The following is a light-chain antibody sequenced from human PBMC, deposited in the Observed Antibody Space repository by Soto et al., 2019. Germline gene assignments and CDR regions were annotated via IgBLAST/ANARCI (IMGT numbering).Light chain of an antibody. V-gene: IGKV1-5*01. CDR3: HQRQSWPRT. CDR2: DAS. CDR1: QSISTW. J-gene: IGKJ1*01. Sequence: DIQMTQSPSTLSASVGDRVTITCRASQSISTWLAWYQQKSGRAPRLLISDASSLQTGVPSRFSGSGSGTDFTLTISDVQPEDFALYYCHQRQSWPRTFGQGTKVDIK.